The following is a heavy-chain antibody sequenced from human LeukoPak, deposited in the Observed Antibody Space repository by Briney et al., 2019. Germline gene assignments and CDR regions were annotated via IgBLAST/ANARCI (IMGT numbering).Heavy chain of an antibody. D-gene: IGHD3-10*01. CDR2: INSDGSST. Sequence: GGSLRLSCAASGFTFSSYWMHWVRQAPGKGRVGVSRINSDGSSTSYADSVKGRFTISRDNAKNTLYLQMNSLRAEDTAVYYCARPPYYYGSGSYYFHYYYYMDVWGKGTTVTVSS. CDR1: GFTFSSYW. V-gene: IGHV3-74*01. CDR3: ARPPYYYGSGSYYFHYYYYMDV. J-gene: IGHJ6*03.